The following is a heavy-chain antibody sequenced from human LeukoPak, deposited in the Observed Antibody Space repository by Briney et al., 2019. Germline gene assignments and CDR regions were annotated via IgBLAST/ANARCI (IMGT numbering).Heavy chain of an antibody. V-gene: IGHV3-7*03. J-gene: IGHJ4*02. CDR3: ARDYGVSVYYQPGRN. D-gene: IGHD3-22*01. CDR2: IKQDGSEK. CDR1: GFTFSSYW. Sequence: QAGGSLRLSCAASGFTFSSYWMSWVRQAPGKGLEWVANIKQDGSEKYYVDSVKGRFTISRDNAKNSLYLQMNSLRAEDTAVYYCARDYGVSVYYQPGRNWGQGTLVTVSS.